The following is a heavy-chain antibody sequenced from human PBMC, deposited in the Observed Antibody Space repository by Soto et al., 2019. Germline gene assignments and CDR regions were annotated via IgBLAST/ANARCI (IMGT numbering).Heavy chain of an antibody. V-gene: IGHV1-3*01. Sequence: VASVKVSCKASGYTFTSYAMHWVRQAPGQRLEWMGWINAGNGNTKYSQKFQGRVTITRDTSASTAYMELSSLRSEDTAVYYCARFSSGWYQIDYWGQGTLVTVSS. CDR3: ARFSSGWYQIDY. J-gene: IGHJ4*02. CDR1: GYTFTSYA. CDR2: INAGNGNT. D-gene: IGHD6-19*01.